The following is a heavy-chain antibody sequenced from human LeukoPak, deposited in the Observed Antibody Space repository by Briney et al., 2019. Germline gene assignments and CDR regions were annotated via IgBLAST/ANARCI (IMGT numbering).Heavy chain of an antibody. CDR2: INHNGNVN. D-gene: IGHD1-1*01. Sequence: GGSLRLSCAASGFTFSSYWMNWARQAPGKGLEWVASINHNGNVNYYVDSVKGRFTISRDNSKNTLYLQMNSLRAEDTAVYYCARDPGTPLDYWGQGTLVTVSS. J-gene: IGHJ4*02. CDR3: ARDPGTPLDY. CDR1: GFTFSSYW. V-gene: IGHV3-7*03.